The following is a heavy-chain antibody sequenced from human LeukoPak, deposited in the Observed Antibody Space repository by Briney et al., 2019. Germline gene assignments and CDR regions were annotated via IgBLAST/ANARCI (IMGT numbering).Heavy chain of an antibody. V-gene: IGHV3-23*01. J-gene: IGHJ4*02. D-gene: IGHD6-13*01. CDR1: GFTFSNYA. CDR3: ARVSPYSSSWYDY. CDR2: ISGSDGST. Sequence: GGSLRLSCTASGFTFSNYAMSWVRQAPGKGLEWVSTISGSDGSTYYADSVKGRFTISRDNAKNSLYLQMNSLRAEDTAVYYCARVSPYSSSWYDYWGQGTLVTVSS.